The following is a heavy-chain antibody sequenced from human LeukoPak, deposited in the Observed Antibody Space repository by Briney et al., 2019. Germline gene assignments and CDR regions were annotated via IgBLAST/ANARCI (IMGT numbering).Heavy chain of an antibody. J-gene: IGHJ4*02. CDR3: AKDAPYYDSSGTHVDY. CDR1: GFTFSSYG. V-gene: IGHV3-30*18. D-gene: IGHD3-22*01. CDR2: ISYDGSNK. Sequence: GGSLRLSCAASGFTFSSYGMHWVRQAPGKGLEWVAVISYDGSNKYYADSVKGRFTVSRDNSKNTLNLQMNSLRAEDTAVYYCAKDAPYYDSSGTHVDYWGQGTLVTVSS.